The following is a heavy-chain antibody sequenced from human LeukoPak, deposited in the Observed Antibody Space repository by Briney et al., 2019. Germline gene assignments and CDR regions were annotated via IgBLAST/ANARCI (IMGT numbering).Heavy chain of an antibody. D-gene: IGHD5-18*01. V-gene: IGHV3-48*04. CDR1: GFTFSSYS. CDR2: ISSSGNTI. CDR3: ASLRGYSYGYGDY. J-gene: IGHJ4*02. Sequence: GGSLRLSCAASGFTFSSYSMNWVRQAPGKGLEWVSYISSSGNTIDYADSVKGRFTISRDNAKNSLYLQMVSLRAEDTAVYYCASLRGYSYGYGDYWGQGTLVTVSS.